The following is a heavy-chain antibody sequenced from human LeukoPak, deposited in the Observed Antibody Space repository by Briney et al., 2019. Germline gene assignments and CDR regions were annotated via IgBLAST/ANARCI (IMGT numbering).Heavy chain of an antibody. CDR2: IYYSGST. Sequence: SETLSLTCTVSGGSISSSSYYWGWIRQPPGKGPEWIGSIYYSGSTYYNPSLKSRVTISVDTSKNQFSLKLSSVTAADTAVYYCARPAPASRGVYFDYWGQGTLVTVSS. CDR1: GGSISSSSYY. J-gene: IGHJ4*02. D-gene: IGHD2-2*01. V-gene: IGHV4-39*01. CDR3: ARPAPASRGVYFDY.